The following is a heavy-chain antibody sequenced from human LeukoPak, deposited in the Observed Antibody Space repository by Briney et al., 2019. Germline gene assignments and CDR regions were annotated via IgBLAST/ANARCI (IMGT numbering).Heavy chain of an antibody. Sequence: GASVKVSCKASGYTFTSYAMNWVRQAPGQGLEWMGWINTNTGNPTYAQGFTGRFVFSLDTSVSTAYLQISSLKAEDTAVYYCARDRRVGYYYDSSGYDPPPAAFDIWGQGTMVTVSS. D-gene: IGHD3-22*01. V-gene: IGHV7-4-1*02. CDR3: ARDRRVGYYYDSSGYDPPPAAFDI. CDR2: INTNTGNP. CDR1: GYTFTSYA. J-gene: IGHJ3*02.